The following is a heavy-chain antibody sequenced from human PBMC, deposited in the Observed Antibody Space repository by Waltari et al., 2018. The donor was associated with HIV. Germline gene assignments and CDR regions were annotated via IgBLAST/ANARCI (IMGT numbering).Heavy chain of an antibody. CDR1: GYTFTSYG. J-gene: IGHJ4*02. Sequence: QVQLVQSGAEVKKPGASVKVSCKASGYTFTSYGISWVRQAPGQGLEWKGWVSAYNGHTEYAQKLQGRVTMTTDTSTSTAYMEMRSLRSDVTAVYYCARINCTSVSCYASLDYWGQGTLVTVSS. D-gene: IGHD2-2*01. CDR3: ARINCTSVSCYASLDY. CDR2: VSAYNGHT. V-gene: IGHV1-18*01.